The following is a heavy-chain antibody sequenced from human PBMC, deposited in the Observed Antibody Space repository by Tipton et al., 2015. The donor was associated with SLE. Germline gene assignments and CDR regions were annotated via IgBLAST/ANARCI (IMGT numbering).Heavy chain of an antibody. J-gene: IGHJ4*02. Sequence: TLSLTCSVSGDSISSSSYFGAWIHQPPGKGLEWIGSITYSGTSYSNPSLNSRVTISVDTSKTRFSLKLTSVTASDTAVYFWARYWSSGHYYFYHWGQGTPVTVSS. CDR3: ARYWSSGHYYFYH. CDR1: GDSISSSSYF. D-gene: IGHD2-15*01. V-gene: IGHV4-39*01. CDR2: ITYSGTS.